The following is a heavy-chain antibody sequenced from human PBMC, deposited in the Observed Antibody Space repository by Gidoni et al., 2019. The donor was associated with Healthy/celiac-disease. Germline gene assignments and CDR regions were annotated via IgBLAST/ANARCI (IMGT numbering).Heavy chain of an antibody. CDR1: GGSFRGYY. V-gene: IGHV4-34*01. CDR3: ARGGFRYCSGGSCYQNWFDP. D-gene: IGHD2-15*01. Sequence: QVQLQQWGARLLKPSETLYLTCAVYGGSFRGYYWRWIRQPPGKGLEWIGGINHRGSANSNPSLKSRVTISVDTSKNQFSLKLSSVTAADTAVYYCARGGFRYCSGGSCYQNWFDPWGQGTLVTVSS. J-gene: IGHJ5*02. CDR2: INHRGSA.